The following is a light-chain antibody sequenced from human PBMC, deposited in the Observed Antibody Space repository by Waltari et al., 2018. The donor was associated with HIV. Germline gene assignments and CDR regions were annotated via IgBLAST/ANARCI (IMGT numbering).Light chain of an antibody. Sequence: QSALTQPASVSGSPGQSITISCSGTSSDVGGYNFVSWYQQQPGKAPKLIIYDVSNRPSGVSNRFSGSKSGNTASLAVSGLQAEDEADYYCGSYRSRSNVFYVFGGGTKVTVL. V-gene: IGLV2-14*03. CDR1: SSDVGGYNF. CDR2: DVS. CDR3: GSYRSRSNVFYV. J-gene: IGLJ1*01.